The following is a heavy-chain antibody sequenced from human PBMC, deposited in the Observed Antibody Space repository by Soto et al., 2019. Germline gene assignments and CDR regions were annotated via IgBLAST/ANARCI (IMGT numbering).Heavy chain of an antibody. CDR3: ARGQEGVVATH. V-gene: IGHV4-34*01. J-gene: IGHJ4*02. Sequence: QVQLQQWGAGLLKPSETLSLNCAVTGGSLSGYYWSWIRQPPGKGLEWIGEVKDGGHTNYSPSLRGXXTXSXXTSNNQFSLRLSSVTAADTGVYYCARGQEGVVATHWDQGSLVTVSS. CDR1: GGSLSGYY. CDR2: VKDGGHT. D-gene: IGHD5-12*01.